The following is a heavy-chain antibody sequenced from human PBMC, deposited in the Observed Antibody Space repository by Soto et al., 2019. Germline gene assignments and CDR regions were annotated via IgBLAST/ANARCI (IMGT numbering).Heavy chain of an antibody. V-gene: IGHV4-30-4*01. CDR1: GGSISIGDYD. CDR2: IYYSGST. Sequence: SEALCVTCTVSGGSISIGDYDWRWIRQPPGKGLEWIGYIYYSGSTYYNPSLKSRVTISVDTSKNQFSLKLSSATAADTAVYYCAILGHDTSGYWFDPWGQGTLVTVSS. J-gene: IGHJ5*02. D-gene: IGHD3-22*01. CDR3: AILGHDTSGYWFDP.